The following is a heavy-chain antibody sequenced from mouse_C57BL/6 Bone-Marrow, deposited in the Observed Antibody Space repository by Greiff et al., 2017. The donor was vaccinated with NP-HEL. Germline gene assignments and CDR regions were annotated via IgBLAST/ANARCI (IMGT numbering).Heavy chain of an antibody. D-gene: IGHD2-1*01. V-gene: IGHV5-4*01. Sequence: EVKLVESGGGLVKPGGSLKLSCAASGFTFSSYAMSWVRQTPEKRLEWVATISDGGSYTYYPDNVKGRFTISRDNAKNNRYLQMSHLKSEDTAMYYCARDGDYGNYEGYYYAMDYWGQGTSVTVSS. J-gene: IGHJ4*01. CDR2: ISDGGSYT. CDR1: GFTFSSYA. CDR3: ARDGDYGNYEGYYYAMDY.